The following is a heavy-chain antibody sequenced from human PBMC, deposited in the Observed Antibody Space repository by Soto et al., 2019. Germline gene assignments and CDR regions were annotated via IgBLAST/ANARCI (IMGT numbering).Heavy chain of an antibody. V-gene: IGHV4-39*01. J-gene: IGHJ5*02. CDR2: IYYSGST. CDR3: ARLLGWFDP. CDR1: GGSISSSSYY. Sequence: SETLSLTCAVSGGSISSSSYYWGWIRQPPGKGLEWIGSIYYSGSTYYNPSLKSRVTISVDTSKNQFSLKLSSVTAADTAVYYCARLLGWFDPWGQGTLVTVSS.